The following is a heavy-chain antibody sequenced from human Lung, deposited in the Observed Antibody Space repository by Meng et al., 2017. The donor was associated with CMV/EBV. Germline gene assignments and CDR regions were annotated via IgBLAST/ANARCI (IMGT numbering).Heavy chain of an antibody. CDR3: ARVPPYSGYYYRYYYYGMDV. CDR2: VSHSGST. D-gene: IGHD1-26*01. J-gene: IGHJ6*02. Sequence: SETLSLTCAVYGGAFRDNSWSWIRQPPGKGLEWIGEVSHSGSTNYNPSLKSRVTISLDTSKNQFSLKLTSVTAADTAVYYCARVPPYSGYYYRYYYYGMDVWGQGTTVTVSS. V-gene: IGHV4-34*01. CDR1: GGAFRDNS.